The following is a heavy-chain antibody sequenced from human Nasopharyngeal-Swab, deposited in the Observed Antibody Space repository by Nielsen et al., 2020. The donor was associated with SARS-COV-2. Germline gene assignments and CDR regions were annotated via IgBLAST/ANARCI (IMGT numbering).Heavy chain of an antibody. CDR2: FKYGGSS. CDR3: ARGAPSSYWFDP. Sequence: SETLSLTFAVFGGPFSNYYWTWIRQPPGKELEWIGEFKYGGSSNYNPSLKSRVTMSLDTSKNQFSLELGSVTAADTAVYYCARGAPSSYWFDPWGQGTLVTVSS. V-gene: IGHV4-34*01. CDR1: GGPFSNYY. J-gene: IGHJ5*02.